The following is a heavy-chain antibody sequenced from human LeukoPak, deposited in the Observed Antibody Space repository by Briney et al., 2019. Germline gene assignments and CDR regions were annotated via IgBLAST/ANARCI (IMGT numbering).Heavy chain of an antibody. D-gene: IGHD6-6*01. CDR3: AGYSRSSGWFDP. CDR1: GFTLSSYW. J-gene: IGHJ5*02. V-gene: IGHV3-7*01. CDR2: IKQDGSEK. Sequence: GGSLRLSCAASGFTLSSYWMSWVRQAPGKGLEWVANIKQDGSEKDYVDSAKGRFTISRDNAKNSLYLQMNSLRAEDTAVYYCAGYSRSSGWFDPWGQGTLVTVSS.